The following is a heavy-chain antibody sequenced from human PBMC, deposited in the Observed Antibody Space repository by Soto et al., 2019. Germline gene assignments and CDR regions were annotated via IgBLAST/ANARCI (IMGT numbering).Heavy chain of an antibody. CDR1: GFSLSTSGMC. CDR2: IDWDDDK. D-gene: IGHD6-13*01. CDR3: ARLAREVRSSWYWYGMDV. V-gene: IGHV2-70*01. J-gene: IGHJ6*02. Sequence: SGPTLVNPTQTLTLTCTFSGFSLSTSGMCVSWIRQPPGKALEWLALIDWDDDKYYSTSLKTRLTISKDTSKNQVVLTMTNMDPVDTATYYCARLAREVRSSWYWYGMDVWGQGTTVTVSS.